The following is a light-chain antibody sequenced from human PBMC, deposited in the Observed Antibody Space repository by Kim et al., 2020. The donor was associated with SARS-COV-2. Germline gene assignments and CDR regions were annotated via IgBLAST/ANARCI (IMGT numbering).Light chain of an antibody. J-gene: IGLJ3*02. Sequence: GQGVTISCSGSSSNIGSNTVNWYQQLPGTAPKVLIYSNNLRPSGVPDRFSGSKSGTSASLAISGLQSEDEADYYCAAWDDSLDGWVFGGGTQLTVL. V-gene: IGLV1-44*01. CDR1: SSNIGSNT. CDR2: SNN. CDR3: AAWDDSLDGWV.